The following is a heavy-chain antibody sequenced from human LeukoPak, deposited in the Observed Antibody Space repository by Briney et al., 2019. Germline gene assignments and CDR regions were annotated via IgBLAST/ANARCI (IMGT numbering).Heavy chain of an antibody. V-gene: IGHV3-15*01. CDR3: AWHYFDY. D-gene: IGHD5-12*01. CDR1: GFTFSSYG. J-gene: IGHJ4*02. CDR2: IKSNTDGGTT. Sequence: GGSLRLSCAASGFTFSSYGMHWVRQAPGKGLEWVARIKSNTDGGTTDYTAPVKGRFTISRDDSKNTLYLQMNSLNTEDTAVYYCAWHYFDYWGRGTLVTVSS.